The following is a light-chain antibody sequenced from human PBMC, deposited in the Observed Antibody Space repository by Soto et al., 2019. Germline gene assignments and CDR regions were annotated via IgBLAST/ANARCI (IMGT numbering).Light chain of an antibody. Sequence: EILLTQSPATLSSFPGDRVTLSCRASQYINTRLAWYQHRPGQAPRLLIYQTSLRAAGIPARFSASGSGTDFTLTISDVQPEDFALYYCHQRQSWPRTVGQGTKVDIK. V-gene: IGKV3-11*01. CDR3: HQRQSWPRT. CDR2: QTS. CDR1: QYINTR. J-gene: IGKJ1*01.